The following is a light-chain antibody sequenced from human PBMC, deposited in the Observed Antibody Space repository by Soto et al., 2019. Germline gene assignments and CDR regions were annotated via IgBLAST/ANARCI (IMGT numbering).Light chain of an antibody. V-gene: IGKV3D-15*01. CDR3: QQYNTWPSRT. J-gene: IGKJ1*01. CDR1: QSVSSN. Sequence: IVMTQSPATLSVSPGERATLSCRASQSVSSNLAWYQQKPGQAPRLLIYGASSRATGIPARFSGSGSGTDFTLTISSLEPEDFAVYYCQQYNTWPSRTFGQGTKVDIK. CDR2: GAS.